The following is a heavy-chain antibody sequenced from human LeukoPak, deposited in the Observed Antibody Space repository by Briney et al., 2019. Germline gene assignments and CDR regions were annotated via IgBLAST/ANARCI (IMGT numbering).Heavy chain of an antibody. CDR2: ISSSSSYI. V-gene: IGHV3-21*01. J-gene: IGHJ5*02. CDR1: GFTFSSYS. D-gene: IGHD2-2*01. Sequence: PGGSLRLSCAASGFTFSSYSMNWVRQAPGKGLEWVSSISSSSSYIYYADSVKGRFTISRDNAKNSLYLQMNSLRAEDTAVYYCARDRPYCSSTGCYLGPIGSWGQGTLVTVSS. CDR3: ARDRPYCSSTGCYLGPIGS.